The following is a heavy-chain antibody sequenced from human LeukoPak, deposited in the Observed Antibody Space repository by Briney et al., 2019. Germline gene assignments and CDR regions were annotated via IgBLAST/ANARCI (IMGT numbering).Heavy chain of an antibody. J-gene: IGHJ4*02. CDR1: GFTFNTYN. V-gene: IGHV3-73*01. CDR2: IRSKANNYAT. D-gene: IGHD3-22*01. CDR3: TRLGYNYDTSGDY. Sequence: PGGSLRLSCVASGFTFNTYNMNWVRQASGKGLEWVGRIRSKANNYATTYAASVKDRFTISRDDSENTAYLQMHSLKTEDTAVYYCTRLGYNYDTSGDYWGQGTLVTVSS.